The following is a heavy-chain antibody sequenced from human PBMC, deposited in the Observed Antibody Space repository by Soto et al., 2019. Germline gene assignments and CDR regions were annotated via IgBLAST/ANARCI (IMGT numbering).Heavy chain of an antibody. CDR2: INHSGST. D-gene: IGHD3-10*01. CDR3: ARVPRTYYYGSGSYCPFDY. V-gene: IGHV4-34*01. CDR1: GGSFSGYY. Sequence: QVQLQQWGAGLLKPSETLSLTCAVYGGSFSGYYWSWIRQPPGKGLEWIGEINHSGSTNYNPSLKSRVTISVATSKNQFSLQLSSVTAADTAVYYCARVPRTYYYGSGSYCPFDYWGQGTLVTVSS. J-gene: IGHJ4*02.